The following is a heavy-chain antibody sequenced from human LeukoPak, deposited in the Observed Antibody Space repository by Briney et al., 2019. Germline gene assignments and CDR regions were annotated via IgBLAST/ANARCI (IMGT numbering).Heavy chain of an antibody. D-gene: IGHD5-24*01. CDR1: GYSISSGYD. V-gene: IGHV4-38-2*01. J-gene: IGHJ4*02. CDR3: ARGPDGYNSQY. CDR2: ISHSGST. Sequence: PSETLSLTCVVSGYSISSGYDWGWIRPPPGKGLEWIGIISHSGSTHYNPSLKSRVTISVDTTKNQFSLKLSSVTAADTAVYYCARGPDGYNSQYWGQGTLVTVSS.